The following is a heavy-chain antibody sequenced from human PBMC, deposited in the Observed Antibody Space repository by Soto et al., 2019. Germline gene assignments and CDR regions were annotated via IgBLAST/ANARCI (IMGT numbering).Heavy chain of an antibody. Sequence: PSETLSLTCTVSGGSISSGGYYWSWIRQHPGKGLEWIGYIYYSGSTYYNPSLKSRVTISVDTSKNQFSLKLSSVAAADTAVYYCARVGIAAAGGWTAFDIWGQGTMVT. J-gene: IGHJ3*02. D-gene: IGHD6-13*01. CDR3: ARVGIAAAGGWTAFDI. CDR2: IYYSGST. V-gene: IGHV4-31*03. CDR1: GGSISSGGYY.